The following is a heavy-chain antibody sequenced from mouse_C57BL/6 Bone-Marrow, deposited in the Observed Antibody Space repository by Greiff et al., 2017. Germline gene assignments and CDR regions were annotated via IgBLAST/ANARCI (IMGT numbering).Heavy chain of an antibody. J-gene: IGHJ4*01. CDR1: GFTFSSYA. CDR2: ISDGGSYT. D-gene: IGHD2-5*01. Sequence: EVKLVESGGGLVKPGGSLKLSCAASGFTFSSYAVSWVRQTPEKRLEWVATISDGGSYTYYPDNVKGRFTISRDNAKNNLYLQMSHLKSEDTAMYYCARAYYSNPYAMDYWGQGTSVTVSS. CDR3: ARAYYSNPYAMDY. V-gene: IGHV5-4*03.